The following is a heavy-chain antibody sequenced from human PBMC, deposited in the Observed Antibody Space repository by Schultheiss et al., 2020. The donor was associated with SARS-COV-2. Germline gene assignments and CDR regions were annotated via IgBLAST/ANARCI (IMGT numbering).Heavy chain of an antibody. CDR1: GGSISSYY. J-gene: IGHJ6*03. V-gene: IGHV4-59*08. D-gene: IGHD3-3*01. Sequence: SETLSLTCTVSGGSISSYYWSWIRQPPGKGLEWIGEINHSGSTNYNPSLKSRVTISVDTSKNQFSLKLSSVTAADTAVYYCVRRDFGYYMDVWGKGTTVTVSS. CDR2: INHSGST. CDR3: VRRDFGYYMDV.